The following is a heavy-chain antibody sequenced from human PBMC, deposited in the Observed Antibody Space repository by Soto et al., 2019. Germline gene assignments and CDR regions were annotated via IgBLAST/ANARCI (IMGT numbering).Heavy chain of an antibody. D-gene: IGHD3-22*01. CDR3: ARALMDYDSSGLHAFDI. Sequence: PGGSLRHSYAASGFTFSSYAMRWVSQAPGKGLEWVAVIWDSGSSKYYADSVKGRFTIFRDNSKNTLYLQMNSLRAEDTAVYYCARALMDYDSSGLHAFDIWGQGTMVTVSS. CDR2: IWDSGSSK. CDR1: GFTFSSYA. J-gene: IGHJ3*02. V-gene: IGHV3-33*08.